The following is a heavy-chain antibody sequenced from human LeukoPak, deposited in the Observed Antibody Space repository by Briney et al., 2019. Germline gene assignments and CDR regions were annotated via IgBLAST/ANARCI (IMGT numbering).Heavy chain of an antibody. V-gene: IGHV3-23*01. Sequence: GGSLRLSCAASGFTFTNYWMSWVRQAPGKGLEWVSAISGSGGSTYYADSVKGRFTISRDNSKNTLYLQMNSLRAEDTAVYYCAKVLGMVRGVIFSWGQGTLVTVSS. CDR2: ISGSGGST. J-gene: IGHJ4*02. CDR3: AKVLGMVRGVIFS. D-gene: IGHD3-10*01. CDR1: GFTFTNYW.